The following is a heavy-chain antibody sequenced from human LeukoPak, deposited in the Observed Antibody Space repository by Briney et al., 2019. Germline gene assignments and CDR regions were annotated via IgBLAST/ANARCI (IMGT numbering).Heavy chain of an antibody. D-gene: IGHD6-19*01. CDR2: MNPNSGNT. Sequence: ASVKVSCKASGYTFTSYDINWVRQATGQGLEWMGWMNPNSGNTGYAQKFQGRVTMTRNTSISTAYMELSSLRSEDTAVYYCARGEEWLVYNWFDPWGQGTLVTVSS. CDR3: ARGEEWLVYNWFDP. J-gene: IGHJ5*02. CDR1: GYTFTSYD. V-gene: IGHV1-8*01.